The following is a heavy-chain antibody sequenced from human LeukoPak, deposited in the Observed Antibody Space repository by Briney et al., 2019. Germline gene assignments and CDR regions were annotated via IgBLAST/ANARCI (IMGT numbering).Heavy chain of an antibody. J-gene: IGHJ4*02. Sequence: SETLSLTCNVSGSSIIRGYYWGWIRQPPGMGLEWIGTIYYSGSTNLNPSFKSRVTLSVDTSKNQFSLRLSSVTAADAAVYYCARGSSIVARPFDYWGPGALVTVSS. CDR2: IYYSGST. CDR1: GSSIIRGYY. CDR3: ARGSSIVARPFDY. D-gene: IGHD6-6*01. V-gene: IGHV4-38-2*02.